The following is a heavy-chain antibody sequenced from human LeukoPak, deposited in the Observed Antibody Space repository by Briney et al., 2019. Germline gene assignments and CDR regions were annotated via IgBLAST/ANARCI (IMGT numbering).Heavy chain of an antibody. CDR1: GYRFTSYW. D-gene: IGHD1/OR15-1a*01. Sequence: GESLKISCKGSGYRFTSYWISWVRQMPGKGLEWMGIIYPGDSDSRYSPSFQGQVTISADKSISTAYLQWSSLKASDTAMYYCARRTQNRNNFDYWGQGTLVTVSS. V-gene: IGHV5-51*01. CDR3: ARRTQNRNNFDY. CDR2: IYPGDSDS. J-gene: IGHJ4*02.